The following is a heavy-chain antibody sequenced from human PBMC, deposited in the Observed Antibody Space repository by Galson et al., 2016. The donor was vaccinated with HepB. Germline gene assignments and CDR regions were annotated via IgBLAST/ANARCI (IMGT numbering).Heavy chain of an antibody. J-gene: IGHJ4*02. D-gene: IGHD4-11*01. CDR3: VREGERLGY. CDR2: IYSGGNT. CDR1: GFSVSSIY. V-gene: IGHV3-66*01. Sequence: SLRLSCAASGFSVSSIYMSWVRQTPGKGLEWVSVIYSGGNTYYPDSLKGRFSISRDNAKNTLYLQMNGLRAEDTAVYNCVREGERLGYWGQGTLVTVSS.